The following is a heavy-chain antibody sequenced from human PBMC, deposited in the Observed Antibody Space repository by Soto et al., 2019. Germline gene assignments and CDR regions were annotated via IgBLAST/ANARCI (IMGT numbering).Heavy chain of an antibody. CDR2: TYYRSKWYN. V-gene: IGHV6-1*01. J-gene: IGHJ4*02. CDR1: GASVSRTSAA. CDR3: ARDGAKFTIFGVVIPPRGSYFDY. Sequence: SQTLSLTCAISGASVSRTSAAWNWIRQSPSRGLEWLGRTYYRSKWYNDYAVSVKSRITINPDTSKNQFSLQLNSVTPEDTAVYYCARDGAKFTIFGVVIPPRGSYFDYWGQGTLVTVS. D-gene: IGHD3-3*01.